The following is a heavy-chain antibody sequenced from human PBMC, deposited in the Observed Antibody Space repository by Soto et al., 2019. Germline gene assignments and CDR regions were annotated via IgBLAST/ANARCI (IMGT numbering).Heavy chain of an antibody. D-gene: IGHD3-16*01. CDR1: GFTFSSYA. V-gene: IGHV3-23*01. CDR2: ISGSGGST. J-gene: IGHJ4*02. Sequence: GGSLRLSCAASGFTFSSYAMSWVRQAPGKGLEWVSAISGSGGSTYYADSVKGRFTISRDNSKNTLYLQMNSLRAEDTAVYYCAKVVTRNYENTIYFDYWGQGTLVTVSS. CDR3: AKVVTRNYENTIYFDY.